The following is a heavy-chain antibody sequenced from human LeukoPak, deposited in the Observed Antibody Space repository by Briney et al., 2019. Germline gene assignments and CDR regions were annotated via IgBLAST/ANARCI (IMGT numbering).Heavy chain of an antibody. J-gene: IGHJ4*02. CDR2: ISAYNGNT. CDR3: ARVDYGDYGDY. V-gene: IGHV1-18*01. CDR1: GYTFTSYG. Sequence: ASVEVSCKASGYTFTSYGISWVRQAPGQGLEWLGWISAYNGNTNYAQKLQGRVTMTTDTSTSTAYMELRSLRSDDTAAYYCARVDYGDYGDYWGQGTLVTVSS. D-gene: IGHD4-17*01.